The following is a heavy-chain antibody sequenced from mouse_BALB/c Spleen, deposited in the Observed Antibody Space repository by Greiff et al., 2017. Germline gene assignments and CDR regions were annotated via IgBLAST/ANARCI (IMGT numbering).Heavy chain of an antibody. V-gene: IGHV1-63*01. Sequence: VQLQQSGAELVRPGTSVKISCKASGYAFTNYWLGWVKQMPGHGLEWIGDIYPGSGNTYYNEKFKGKATLTADKSSSTAYMQLSSLTSEDSAVYFCASFAYWGQGTLVTVSA. J-gene: IGHJ3*01. CDR1: GYAFTNYW. CDR3: ASFAY. CDR2: IYPGSGNT.